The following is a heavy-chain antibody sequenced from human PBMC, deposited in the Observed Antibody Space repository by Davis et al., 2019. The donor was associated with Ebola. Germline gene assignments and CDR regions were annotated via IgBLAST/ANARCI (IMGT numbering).Heavy chain of an antibody. V-gene: IGHV3-23*01. J-gene: IGHJ3*02. CDR1: GFTFSRNW. Sequence: GGSLRLSCAASGFTFSRNWMSWVRQAPGQGLEWVSTISASGGNTYYADSVKGRFTISRDNSKNTLYLQINSLRAEDTAVYYCAKDLVLGDCGTDCSDAFDIWGQGTMVTVSS. D-gene: IGHD2-21*02. CDR3: AKDLVLGDCGTDCSDAFDI. CDR2: ISASGGNT.